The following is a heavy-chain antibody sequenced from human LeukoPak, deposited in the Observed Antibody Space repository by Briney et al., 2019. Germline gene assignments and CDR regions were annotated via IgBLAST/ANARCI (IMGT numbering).Heavy chain of an antibody. CDR3: AKEITQYTSNWYWVN. Sequence: GGSLRLSCAASGFXFSSYGIHWVRQSPGQGLEWVAVVSYEGRTQYYADSVKGRFTISRDNSKDTLFLQMNSLRAEDTAVYYCAKEITQYTSNWYWVNWGQGTLVSVSS. V-gene: IGHV3-30*18. CDR2: VSYEGRTQ. J-gene: IGHJ4*02. CDR1: GFXFSSYG. D-gene: IGHD6-13*01.